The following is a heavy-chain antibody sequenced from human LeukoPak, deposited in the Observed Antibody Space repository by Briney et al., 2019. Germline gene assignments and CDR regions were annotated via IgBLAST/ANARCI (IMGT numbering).Heavy chain of an antibody. D-gene: IGHD3-10*01. Sequence: GGSLRLSCAASGFNVSSNYMSWVRHAPGRGLEWVSVIYAGGRTYYADSVKGRFIISRDKSKNTVYLQLSSLRAEDTAMYYCTRDGPYGSGDYFVSWGPGTLVIVSS. V-gene: IGHV3-53*01. CDR1: GFNVSSNY. CDR2: IYAGGRT. CDR3: TRDGPYGSGDYFVS. J-gene: IGHJ4*02.